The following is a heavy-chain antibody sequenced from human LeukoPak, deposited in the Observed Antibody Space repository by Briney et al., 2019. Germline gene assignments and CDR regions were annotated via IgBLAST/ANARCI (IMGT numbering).Heavy chain of an antibody. CDR3: AAYPILRGELY. CDR2: IVVGSGNT. Sequence: SVKVSCKASGFTFTSSAVQWVRQARGQRLEWIEWIVVGSGNTNYAQKFQERVTITRDMSTSTAYMELSSLRSEDTAVYYCAAYPILRGELYWGQGTLVTVSS. V-gene: IGHV1-58*01. CDR1: GFTFTSSA. D-gene: IGHD3-10*01. J-gene: IGHJ4*02.